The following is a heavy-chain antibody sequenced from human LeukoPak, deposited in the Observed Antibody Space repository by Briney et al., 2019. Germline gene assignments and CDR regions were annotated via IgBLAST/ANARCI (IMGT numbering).Heavy chain of an antibody. V-gene: IGHV4-59*12. CDR1: GGSISSYY. J-gene: IGHJ4*02. Sequence: SETLSLTCTVSGGSISSYYWSWIRQPPGKGLEWIGYIYYSGSTSYNPSLKSRVIISVDTSKNQLSLKLSSVTAADTAVYYCAREGYNRLDYWGQGTLVIVSS. D-gene: IGHD5-24*01. CDR2: IYYSGST. CDR3: AREGYNRLDY.